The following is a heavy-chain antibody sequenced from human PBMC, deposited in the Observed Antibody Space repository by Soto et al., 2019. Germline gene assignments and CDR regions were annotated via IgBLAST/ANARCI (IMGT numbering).Heavy chain of an antibody. CDR2: ISSSSSYT. CDR1: GFTFSDYY. Sequence: GGSLRLSCAASGFTFSDYYMSWIRQAPGKGLEWVSYISSSSSYTNYADSVKGRFTISRDNAKNSLYLQMNSLRAEDTAVYYCAKTYDSSGYYYDFGYWGQGTLVTVLL. J-gene: IGHJ4*02. V-gene: IGHV3-11*06. CDR3: AKTYDSSGYYYDFGY. D-gene: IGHD3-22*01.